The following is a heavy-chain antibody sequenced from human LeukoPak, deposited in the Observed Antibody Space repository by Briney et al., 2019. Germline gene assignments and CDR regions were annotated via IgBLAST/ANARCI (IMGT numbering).Heavy chain of an antibody. Sequence: GGSLRLSCAASGFTFSSYVMSWVRQAPGKGLEWVSAISGSGGSTYYADSVKGRFTISRDNSKNTLYLQMNSLRAEDTAVYYCAKGAARAYCGGDCYSLFDYWGQGTLVTVSS. J-gene: IGHJ4*02. CDR2: ISGSGGST. V-gene: IGHV3-23*01. CDR3: AKGAARAYCGGDCYSLFDY. CDR1: GFTFSSYV. D-gene: IGHD2-21*02.